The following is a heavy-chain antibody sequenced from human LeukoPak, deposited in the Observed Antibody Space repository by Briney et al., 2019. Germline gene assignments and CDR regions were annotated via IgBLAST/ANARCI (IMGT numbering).Heavy chain of an antibody. CDR1: GFTFSRYW. CDR3: ARVKDSSGWYHFFDC. CDR2: INSDGSST. D-gene: IGHD6-19*01. Sequence: PXGSLRLSCAASGFTFSRYWIHWVRQAPGKGLGWISRINSDGSSTSYADSVKGRFTISRDNAKNTLYLQMNSLRAEDTAVYYCARVKDSSGWYHFFDCWGQGTLVTVSS. V-gene: IGHV3-74*01. J-gene: IGHJ4*02.